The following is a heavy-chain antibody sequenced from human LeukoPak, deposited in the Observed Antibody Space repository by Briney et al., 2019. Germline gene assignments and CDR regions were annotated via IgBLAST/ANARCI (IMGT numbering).Heavy chain of an antibody. CDR1: GFTFSNTW. V-gene: IGHV3-15*01. D-gene: IGHD7-27*01. Sequence: GGSLRLSCAASGFTFSNTWMSWVRQAPGKGLEWVGRIMSRTDGGTIDYAAPVKGRFTISRDNAKNSLYLQMNSLRAEDTAVYYCARDKGWGMGSPFDYWGQGTLVTVSS. CDR3: ARDKGWGMGSPFDY. CDR2: IMSRTDGGTI. J-gene: IGHJ4*02.